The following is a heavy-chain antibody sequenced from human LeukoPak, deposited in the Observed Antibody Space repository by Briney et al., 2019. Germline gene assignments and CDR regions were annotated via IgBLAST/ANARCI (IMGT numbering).Heavy chain of an antibody. V-gene: IGHV1-2*02. Sequence: ASVKVSCKASGYTFTGYYMHWVRQAPGQGLEWMGWINPNSGGTNYAQKFQGRVTMTRDTSISTAYMELSRLRSDDTAVHYCARDVMNYYDSSGYYLYYFDYWGQGTLATVSS. D-gene: IGHD3-22*01. J-gene: IGHJ4*02. CDR2: INPNSGGT. CDR3: ARDVMNYYDSSGYYLYYFDY. CDR1: GYTFTGYY.